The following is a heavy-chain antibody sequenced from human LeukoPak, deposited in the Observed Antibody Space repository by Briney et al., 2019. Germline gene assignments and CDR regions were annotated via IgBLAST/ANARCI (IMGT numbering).Heavy chain of an antibody. J-gene: IGHJ5*02. V-gene: IGHV3-74*03. Sequence: GGSLRLSCAASGFTFSNYWVHWVRQAPGKGLVWVSRINRDGSTTKYADSVKGRFTVSRDNAKNTLNLQMNSLRAEDTAVYYCARVPTVVPDNWFDPWGQGTLVTVSS. CDR1: GFTFSNYW. CDR3: ARVPTVVPDNWFDP. D-gene: IGHD4-23*01. CDR2: INRDGSTT.